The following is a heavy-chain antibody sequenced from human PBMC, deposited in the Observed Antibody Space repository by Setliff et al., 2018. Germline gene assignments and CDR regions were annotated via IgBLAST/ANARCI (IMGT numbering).Heavy chain of an antibody. CDR1: GYSISSDHY. CDR2: IYHSGSA. Sequence: SETLSLTCAVSGYSISSDHYWGWIRQPPGKGLEWIGSIYHSGSAGYNPSLKSRVTISVDTSKNQFSLKLSSVTAADRAVYYCARDGGNGYGVDAYAGGGFDIWGQGTMVTV. J-gene: IGHJ3*02. CDR3: ARDGGNGYGVDAYAGGGFDI. D-gene: IGHD5-18*01. V-gene: IGHV4-38-2*02.